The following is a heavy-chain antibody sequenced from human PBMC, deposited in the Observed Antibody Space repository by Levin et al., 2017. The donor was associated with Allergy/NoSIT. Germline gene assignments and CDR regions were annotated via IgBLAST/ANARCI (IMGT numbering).Heavy chain of an antibody. CDR1: GGSISSSSYY. Sequence: NSSETLSLTCTVSGGSISSSSYYWGWIRQPPGKGLEWIGSIYYSGSTYYNPSLKSRVTISVDTSKNQFSLKLSSVTAADTAVYYCARLSQQLDNYFEYWGQGKLVTVSS. CDR3: ARLSQQLDNYFEY. V-gene: IGHV4-39*01. J-gene: IGHJ4*02. D-gene: IGHD6-13*01. CDR2: IYYSGST.